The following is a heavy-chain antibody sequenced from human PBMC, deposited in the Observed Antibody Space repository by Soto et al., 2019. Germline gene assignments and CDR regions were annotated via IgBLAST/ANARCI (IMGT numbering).Heavy chain of an antibody. V-gene: IGHV4-59*01. CDR2: IYYSGST. CDR3: ASTTVTTPTYYYDSSGYYSDAFDI. D-gene: IGHD3-22*01. J-gene: IGHJ3*02. CDR1: GGSISSYY. Sequence: SETLSLTCTVSGGSISSYYWSWIRQPPGKGLEWIGYIYYSGSTNYNPSLKSRVTISVDTSKNQFSLKLSSVTAADTAVYYCASTTVTTPTYYYDSSGYYSDAFDIWGQGTMVTVSS.